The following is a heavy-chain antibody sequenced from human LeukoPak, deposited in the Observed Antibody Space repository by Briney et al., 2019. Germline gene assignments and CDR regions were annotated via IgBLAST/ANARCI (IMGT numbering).Heavy chain of an antibody. V-gene: IGHV5-51*01. CDR2: IYPGDSDT. J-gene: IGHJ4*02. Sequence: GESLKISCKGSGYSFTNFYIAWVRQMPGKGLEWMGIIYPGDSDTRYSPSFQGQVTISADKSISTAYLQWSALKASDTAMYYCARRYQDSPGYFYLFDYWGQGTLVTVSS. D-gene: IGHD3-22*01. CDR1: GYSFTNFY. CDR3: ARRYQDSPGYFYLFDY.